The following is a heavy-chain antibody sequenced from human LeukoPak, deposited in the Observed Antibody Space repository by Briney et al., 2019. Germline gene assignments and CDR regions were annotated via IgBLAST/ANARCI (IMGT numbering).Heavy chain of an antibody. V-gene: IGHV3-30*03. Sequence: GRSLRLSCAASGFTFSSYGMHWVRQAPGKGLEWVAVISYDGSNKYYADSVKGRFTISRDNSKNTLYLQMNSLRAEDTAVYYCARDSSGWSNWFDPWGQGTLVTVSS. CDR1: GFTFSSYG. CDR2: ISYDGSNK. D-gene: IGHD6-19*01. J-gene: IGHJ5*02. CDR3: ARDSSGWSNWFDP.